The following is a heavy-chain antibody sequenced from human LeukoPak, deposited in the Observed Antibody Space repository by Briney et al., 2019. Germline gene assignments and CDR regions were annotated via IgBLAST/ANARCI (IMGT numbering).Heavy chain of an antibody. Sequence: GGSLRLSCAASGFSFSTYPINWVRQAPGKGLEWVSYISTSSTTIFYADSVKGRFTISRDNAKNSLYLQMNSLRAEDTAVYYCARDVPAYCGGDCYHWGQGTLVTVSS. D-gene: IGHD2-21*02. CDR2: ISTSSTTI. CDR3: ARDVPAYCGGDCYH. V-gene: IGHV3-48*04. J-gene: IGHJ5*02. CDR1: GFSFSTYP.